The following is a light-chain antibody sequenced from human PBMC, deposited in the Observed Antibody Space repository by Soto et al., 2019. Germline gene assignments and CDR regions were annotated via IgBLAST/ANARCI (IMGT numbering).Light chain of an antibody. V-gene: IGLV3-1*01. CDR3: QAWDSSSVV. CDR2: QDD. CDR1: KLGNKY. Sequence: SYELTQPPSVSVSPGQTASITCSGDKLGNKYTCWYQQKPGQSPVLVLHQDDKRPSGIPERFSGSNSGNTATLTISGTQAVDEADYYCQAWDSSSVVLGGGTQLTVL. J-gene: IGLJ2*01.